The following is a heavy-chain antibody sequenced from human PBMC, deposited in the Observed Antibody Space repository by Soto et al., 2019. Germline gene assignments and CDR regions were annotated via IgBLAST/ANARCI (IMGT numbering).Heavy chain of an antibody. D-gene: IGHD3-3*01. CDR1: GFTFTSSA. CDR2: IVVGSGNT. J-gene: IGHJ4*02. V-gene: IGHV1-58*01. Sequence: SVKVSCKASGFTFTSSAVQWVRQARGQRLEWIGWIVVGSGNTNYAQKFQERVTITRDMSTSTAYMELSSLRSEDTAVYYCAGGRYDFWSGSIAVPVDYWGQGTLVTVSS. CDR3: AGGRYDFWSGSIAVPVDY.